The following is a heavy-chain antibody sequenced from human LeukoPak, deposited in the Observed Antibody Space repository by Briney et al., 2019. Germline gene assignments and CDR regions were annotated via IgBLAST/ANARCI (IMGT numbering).Heavy chain of an antibody. J-gene: IGHJ3*02. D-gene: IGHD3-10*01. Sequence: GGSLRLSCAASGFTFSTYTMSWVRQAPGKGLVWVSRINSDGSSTSYADSVKGRFTISRDNAKNTLYLQMNSLRAEDTAVYYCARGYGSGSYDAFDIWGQGTMVTVSS. CDR1: GFTFSTYT. CDR2: INSDGSST. CDR3: ARGYGSGSYDAFDI. V-gene: IGHV3-74*01.